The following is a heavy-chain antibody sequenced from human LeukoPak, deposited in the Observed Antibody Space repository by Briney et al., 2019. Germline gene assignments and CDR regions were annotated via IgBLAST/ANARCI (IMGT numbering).Heavy chain of an antibody. Sequence: GGSLRLSCAASGFTFSSYAMHWVRQAPGKGLEWVAVISYDGSNKYYADSVKCRFTISRDNSKNTLYLQMNSLRAEDTAVYYCARDAVDTANAVWGQGTTVTVSS. J-gene: IGHJ6*02. V-gene: IGHV3-30*04. CDR1: GFTFSSYA. D-gene: IGHD5-18*01. CDR3: ARDAVDTANAV. CDR2: ISYDGSNK.